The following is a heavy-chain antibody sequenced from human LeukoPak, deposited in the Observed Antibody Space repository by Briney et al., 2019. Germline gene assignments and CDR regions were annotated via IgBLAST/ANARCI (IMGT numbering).Heavy chain of an antibody. CDR3: ARFLGADYSSPIDY. V-gene: IGHV4-34*01. CDR2: INHSGST. CDR1: GGSFSGYY. J-gene: IGHJ4*02. Sequence: SETLSLTCAVYGGSFSGYYWSWIRQPPGKGLEWIGEINHSGSTNYNPSLKSRVTISVDTSKNQFSLKLSSVTAADTAMYYCARFLGADYSSPIDYWGQGTLVTVSS. D-gene: IGHD6-13*01.